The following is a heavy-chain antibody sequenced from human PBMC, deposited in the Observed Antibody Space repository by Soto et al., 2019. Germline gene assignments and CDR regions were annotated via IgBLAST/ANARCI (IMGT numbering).Heavy chain of an antibody. CDR2: IWYDGTNY. CDR1: RVSFYISG. J-gene: IGHJ6*02. Sequence: HGGCLKLCCASCRVSFYISGVDWSRKAPGEGLEWVALIWYDGTNYRQADSVRGRFSISRDNSKNTLYLQMDSLRAEDTAIYYCARDFTVGATYSGPYFYSMDVWGQATTVTVSS. CDR3: ARDFTVGATYSGPYFYSMDV. V-gene: IGHV3-33*01. D-gene: IGHD1-26*01.